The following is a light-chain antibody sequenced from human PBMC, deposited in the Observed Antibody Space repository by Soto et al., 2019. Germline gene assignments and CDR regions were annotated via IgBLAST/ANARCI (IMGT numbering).Light chain of an antibody. V-gene: IGLV2-14*01. CDR2: EVS. CDR1: SSDVGGYNY. Sequence: VLTQPASVSWSPGQSITISCTVTSSDVGGYNYVSWYQQHPGKAPKLMIYEVSNRPSGVSNRFSGSKSGNTASLTISGLQAEDEADYYCSSYTSSSPYVSGTGTKVTVL. CDR3: SSYTSSSPYV. J-gene: IGLJ1*01.